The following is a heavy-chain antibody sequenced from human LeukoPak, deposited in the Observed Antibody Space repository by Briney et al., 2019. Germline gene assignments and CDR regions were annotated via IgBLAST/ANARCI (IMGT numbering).Heavy chain of an antibody. V-gene: IGHV1-18*04. CDR1: GYTFTSYG. CDR2: ISAYNGNT. Sequence: ASVKVSCKASGYTFTSYGISWVRQAPGQGLEWMGWISAYNGNTNYAQKFQGRVTMTTDTSTSTAYMELRSLRSDDTAVYYCARGRITMVRGVSLPCAYWGQGTLVTVSS. J-gene: IGHJ4*02. CDR3: ARGRITMVRGVSLPCAY. D-gene: IGHD3-10*01.